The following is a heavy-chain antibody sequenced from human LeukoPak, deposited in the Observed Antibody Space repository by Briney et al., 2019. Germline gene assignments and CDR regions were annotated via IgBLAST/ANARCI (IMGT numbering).Heavy chain of an antibody. CDR3: ARVQHSSGSYYNALDY. V-gene: IGHV3-11*01. CDR2: ISSSGSTI. Sequence: GSLRLSCAASGFTFSDYYMSWIRQAPGKGLEWVSYISSSGSTIYYADSVKGRFTISRDNAKNSLYLQMNSLRAEDTAVYYCARVQHSSGSYYNALDYWGQGTLVTVSS. J-gene: IGHJ4*02. CDR1: GFTFSDYY. D-gene: IGHD3-10*01.